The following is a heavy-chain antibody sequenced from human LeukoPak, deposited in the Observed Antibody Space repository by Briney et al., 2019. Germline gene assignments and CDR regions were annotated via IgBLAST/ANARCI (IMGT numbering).Heavy chain of an antibody. V-gene: IGHV3-21*01. CDR2: IDSSSSYI. D-gene: IGHD6-19*01. CDR1: GFTFNTYT. Sequence: GGSLRLSCAASGFTFNTYTMNWVRQAPGKGLEWVSCIDSSSSYIYYADSVKGRFTISRDNAKNSLYLQMNSLRAEDTAVYYCARGRSSGLLRYYFDYWGQGTLVTVSS. CDR3: ARGRSSGLLRYYFDY. J-gene: IGHJ4*02.